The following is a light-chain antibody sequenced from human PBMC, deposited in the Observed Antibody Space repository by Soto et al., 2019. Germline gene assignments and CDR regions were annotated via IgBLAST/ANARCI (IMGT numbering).Light chain of an antibody. V-gene: IGKV1-39*01. CDR1: QSIRSY. Sequence: DIQMTQSPSSLSASAGDRVTITCRASQSIRSYLNWYQQKPGKAPKLLIYDASNLQSGVPSRFSGSGSGTDFTLTISSLQPEDFATYYCQQSYSTPLTCGGGTKVEIK. CDR2: DAS. J-gene: IGKJ4*01. CDR3: QQSYSTPLT.